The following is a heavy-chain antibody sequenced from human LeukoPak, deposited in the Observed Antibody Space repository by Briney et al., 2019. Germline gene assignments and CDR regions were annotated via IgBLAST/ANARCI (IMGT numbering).Heavy chain of an antibody. Sequence: PGGSLRLSCAASGFTFSSYAMSWVRQAPGKGLEWVSAISGSGGSTYYADSVKGRFTISRDNSKNTLYLQMNSLRAEDTAVYYCAGSSGWWYAFDIWGQGTMVTVSS. CDR3: AGSSGWWYAFDI. CDR1: GFTFSSYA. CDR2: ISGSGGST. V-gene: IGHV3-23*01. J-gene: IGHJ3*02. D-gene: IGHD6-19*01.